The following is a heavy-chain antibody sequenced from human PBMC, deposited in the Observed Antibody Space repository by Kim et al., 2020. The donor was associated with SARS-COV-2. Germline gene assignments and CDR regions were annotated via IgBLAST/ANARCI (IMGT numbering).Heavy chain of an antibody. CDR2: IYPGDSDT. V-gene: IGHV5-51*01. CDR1: GYSFTSTW. Sequence: GESLKISCKGSGYSFTSTWIGWVRQMPGKGLEWMGIIYPGDSDTRYSPSFQGQVTISADKSISTAYLQWSSLKASDTAMYYCARHTTMVRGVVDYWGQGTLVTVSS. D-gene: IGHD3-10*01. J-gene: IGHJ4*02. CDR3: ARHTTMVRGVVDY.